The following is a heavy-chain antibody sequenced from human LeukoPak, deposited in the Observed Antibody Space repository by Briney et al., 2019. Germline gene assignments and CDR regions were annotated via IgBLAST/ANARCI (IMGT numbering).Heavy chain of an antibody. CDR1: GFTFSSYG. D-gene: IGHD5-24*01. CDR2: ISYDGSNK. V-gene: IGHV3-30*18. J-gene: IGHJ4*02. Sequence: GGSLRLSCAASGFTFSSYGMHWVRQAPGKGLEGVAVISYDGSNKYYADSVKGRFTISRDNSKNTLYLQMNSLRAEDTAVYYCAKDRGDGYNKPYFDYWGQGTLVTVSS. CDR3: AKDRGDGYNKPYFDY.